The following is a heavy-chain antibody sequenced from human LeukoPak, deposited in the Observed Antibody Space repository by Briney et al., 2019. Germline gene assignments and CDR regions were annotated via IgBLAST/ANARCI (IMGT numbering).Heavy chain of an antibody. CDR2: IIPIFGTA. V-gene: IGHV1-69*06. CDR1: GGTFSSYA. Sequence: GAAVKVSCKASGGTFSSYAISWVRQAPVQGLEWMGGIIPIFGTANYAQKFQGRVTITADKSTSTAYMELSSLRSEDTAVYYCARDDILTGEYYYYYMDVWGKGTTVTVSS. CDR3: ARDDILTGEYYYYYMDV. J-gene: IGHJ6*03. D-gene: IGHD3-9*01.